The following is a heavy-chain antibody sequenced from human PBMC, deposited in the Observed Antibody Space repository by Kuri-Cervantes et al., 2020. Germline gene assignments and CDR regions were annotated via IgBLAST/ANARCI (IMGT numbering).Heavy chain of an antibody. D-gene: IGHD4-17*01. Sequence: ASVKVSCKASGYTFTGYYMHWVRQAPGQGLEWMGWINPNSGGTNYAQKFQGRVTMTRDTSIGTAYMELSRLRSDDTAVYYCARVYDDYGDYGIYWYFDLWGRGTLVTVSS. CDR1: GYTFTGYY. V-gene: IGHV1-2*02. CDR2: INPNSGGT. CDR3: ARVYDDYGDYGIYWYFDL. J-gene: IGHJ2*01.